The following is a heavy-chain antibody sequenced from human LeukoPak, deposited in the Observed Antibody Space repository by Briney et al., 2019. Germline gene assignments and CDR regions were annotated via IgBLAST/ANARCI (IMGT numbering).Heavy chain of an antibody. D-gene: IGHD6-19*01. CDR3: ARVRLGSGWSLFDF. CDR1: GFTLSSSY. Sequence: GGSLRLSCAASGFTLSSSYMHWVRQAPGKGLVWLSRINGDGGTTAYADSVRGRFTISRDNAKNALYLQMNSLRVEDTAVYYCARVRLGSGWSLFDFWGQGTLVTVSS. CDR2: INGDGGTT. V-gene: IGHV3-74*01. J-gene: IGHJ4*02.